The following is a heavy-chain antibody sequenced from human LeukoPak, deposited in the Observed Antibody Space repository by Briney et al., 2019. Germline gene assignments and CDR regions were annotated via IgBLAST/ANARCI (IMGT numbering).Heavy chain of an antibody. CDR2: IYYSGRT. V-gene: IGHV4-59*01. J-gene: IGHJ4*02. Sequence: KPSETLSLTCTVSGVSISSYSWSWIRQPPGKGLEWIGYIYYSGRTNYNPSLKSRVTISVDTSKNQFSLKLSSVTAADTAVYYCARYTYNSTSYCFDYWGQGTVVTVSS. CDR1: GVSISSYS. CDR3: ARYTYNSTSYCFDY. D-gene: IGHD6-13*01.